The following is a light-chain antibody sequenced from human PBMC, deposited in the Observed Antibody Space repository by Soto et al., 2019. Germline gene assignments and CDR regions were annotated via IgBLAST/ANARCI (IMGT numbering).Light chain of an antibody. V-gene: IGLV2-14*01. CDR1: SSVVGGYNY. J-gene: IGLJ1*01. CDR2: DVS. Sequence: QSALTQPASVSGSPGQSITISCTGTSSVVGGYNYVSWYQQHPGKAPKLMIYDVSNRPSGVSNRFSGSKSGNTASLTISGLQAEDEADYYRSSYTSSSTLVFGTGTKVTVL. CDR3: SSYTSSSTLV.